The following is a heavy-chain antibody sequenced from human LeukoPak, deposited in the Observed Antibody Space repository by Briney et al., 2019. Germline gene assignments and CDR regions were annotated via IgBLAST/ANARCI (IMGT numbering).Heavy chain of an antibody. D-gene: IGHD4-17*01. Sequence: GGSLRLSCAVSGFTVSSNSMSWVRQAPGKGQEWVSVFYGGGSTDYADSVKGRFTISNDNSKNTLYLQMNSLRADDTAVYFCARGGHYALDYWGQGTLVTVSS. CDR3: ARGGHYALDY. V-gene: IGHV3-66*01. CDR1: GFTVSSNS. J-gene: IGHJ4*02. CDR2: FYGGGST.